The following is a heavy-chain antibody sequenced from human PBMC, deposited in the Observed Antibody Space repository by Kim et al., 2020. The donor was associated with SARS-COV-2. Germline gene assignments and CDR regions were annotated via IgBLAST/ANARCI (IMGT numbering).Heavy chain of an antibody. CDR3: AHPGSGRYPAPLDH. V-gene: IGHV3-23*01. CDR2: ISGSGGTP. D-gene: IGHD1-26*01. Sequence: GGSLRLSCTTSGFTFSSDAMSWVRQAPGKGLEWVSSISGSGGTPNYADSVKGRFTISRDSSKNTLYLQMNSLRAEDTAVYYCAHPGSGRYPAPLDHWGQGTLVTVSS. CDR1: GFTFSSDA. J-gene: IGHJ4*02.